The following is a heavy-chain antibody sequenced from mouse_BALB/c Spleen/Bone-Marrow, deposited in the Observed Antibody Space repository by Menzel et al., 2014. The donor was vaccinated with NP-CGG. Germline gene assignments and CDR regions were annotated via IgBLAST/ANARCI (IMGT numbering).Heavy chain of an antibody. J-gene: IGHJ2*01. CDR2: IDPANGNT. CDR1: GFNIKDTY. V-gene: IGHV14-3*02. Sequence: VQLQQSGAELVKPGASVKLSCTASGFNIKDTYMHWVKQRPEQGLEWIGRIDPANGNTKYDPKFQGKATITADTSSNTAYLQLSSLTSEDTAVYYCARYYYGSSLFDYGGQGTPLPVSS. D-gene: IGHD1-1*01. CDR3: ARYYYGSSLFDY.